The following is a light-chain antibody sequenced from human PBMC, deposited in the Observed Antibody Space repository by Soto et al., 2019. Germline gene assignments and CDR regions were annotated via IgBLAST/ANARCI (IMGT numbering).Light chain of an antibody. Sequence: QTVVTQPPSVXXXXGQRVTISCTGSSSNIGAGYDVHWYQQLPGTAPKLLIYGNSNRPSGVPDRFSGSKSGTSASLAITGLQAEDEADYYCQSYDSSLSGWVFGGGTQLTVL. V-gene: IGLV1-40*01. CDR2: GNS. CDR1: SSNIGAGYD. CDR3: QSYDSSLSGWV. J-gene: IGLJ3*02.